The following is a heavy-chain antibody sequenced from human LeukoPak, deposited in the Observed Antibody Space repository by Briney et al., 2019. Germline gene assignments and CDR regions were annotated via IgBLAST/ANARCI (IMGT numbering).Heavy chain of an antibody. J-gene: IGHJ4*02. V-gene: IGHV1-24*01. Sequence: ASVKVSCKVSGYTLTELSMHWVRQAPGKGLEWMGGFDPEDGETIYAQKFPGRVTMTEDTSTDTAYMELRRLRSEDAAVYCCATFGYSSGWYQSYWGQGTLVTVSS. CDR3: ATFGYSSGWYQSY. CDR2: FDPEDGET. D-gene: IGHD6-19*01. CDR1: GYTLTELS.